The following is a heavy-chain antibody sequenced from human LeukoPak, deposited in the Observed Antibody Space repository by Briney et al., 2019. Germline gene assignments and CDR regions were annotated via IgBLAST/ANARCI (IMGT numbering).Heavy chain of an antibody. D-gene: IGHD6-13*01. CDR1: GGSISSYY. J-gene: IGHJ6*02. Sequence: SETLSLTCTVSGGSISSYYWSWIRQPPGKGLEWIGYIYYSGSTNYNPSLKSRVTISVDTSKNQFSLKLCSVTAADTAVYYCASAGNDYYYGMDVWGQGTTVTVSS. CDR2: IYYSGST. CDR3: ASAGNDYYYGMDV. V-gene: IGHV4-59*08.